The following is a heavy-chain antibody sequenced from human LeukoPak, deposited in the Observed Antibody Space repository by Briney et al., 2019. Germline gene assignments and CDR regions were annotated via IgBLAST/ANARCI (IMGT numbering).Heavy chain of an antibody. CDR3: ATHYCSSISGYSTYYYYGMDV. J-gene: IGHJ6*02. V-gene: IGHV1-2*02. CDR1: GYTFTGYY. CDR2: IHPNSGGT. D-gene: IGHD2-2*01. Sequence: ASVKVSSKASGYTFTGYYMHWGRQAPGQRLEWMGWIHPNSGGTDYAQKFRGRVTLTRDTSISTAYMELSRLTSDDTAVYFCATHYCSSISGYSTYYYYGMDVWGQGTTVTVS.